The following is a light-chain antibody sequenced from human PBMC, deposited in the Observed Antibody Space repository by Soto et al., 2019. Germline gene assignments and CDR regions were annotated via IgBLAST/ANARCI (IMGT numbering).Light chain of an antibody. CDR2: QAS. J-gene: IGKJ2*02. Sequence: DIQMTQSPSTRSASVGDRVTINCRASRSISTWLAWYQHRPGKAPKLLIYQASSLEDGVPSRFSGSGSGTEFTLTISSLQPDDFATYYCQQYISDSRTFGQGTKVESK. V-gene: IGKV1-5*03. CDR3: QQYISDSRT. CDR1: RSISTW.